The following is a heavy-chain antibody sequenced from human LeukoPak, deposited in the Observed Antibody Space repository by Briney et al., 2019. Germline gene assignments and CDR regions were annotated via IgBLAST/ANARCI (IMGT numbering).Heavy chain of an antibody. CDR1: RYTFTGYY. Sequence: GSSVKVSCKASRYTFTGYYLHWLRQAPGQGLEWMEWINHNNGGTNYAQKLQGRVTMTRDTSASTAYMVLSSLRSEDMAVYYCARSGKSTWGLGWISDGDYEPYYFDYWGQGTLVTVSS. CDR2: INHNNGGT. CDR3: ARSGKSTWGLGWISDGDYEPYYFDY. J-gene: IGHJ4*02. D-gene: IGHD4-17*01. V-gene: IGHV1-2*02.